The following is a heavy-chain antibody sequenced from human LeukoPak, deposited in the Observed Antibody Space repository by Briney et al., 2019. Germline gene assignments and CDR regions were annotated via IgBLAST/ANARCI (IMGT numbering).Heavy chain of an antibody. CDR3: ARDRYGDGFAHLDY. CDR2: ITPSGGT. D-gene: IGHD5-24*01. V-gene: IGHV1-2*02. J-gene: IGHJ4*02. CDR1: GYTFTSYA. Sequence: GASGKVSCKASGYTFTSYAIHWVRQAPGQGLEWMGWITPSGGTNYPQKFQGRVAITWDTSITTAYMDLSRLTSDDTAVYYCARDRYGDGFAHLDYWGQGALVTVSS.